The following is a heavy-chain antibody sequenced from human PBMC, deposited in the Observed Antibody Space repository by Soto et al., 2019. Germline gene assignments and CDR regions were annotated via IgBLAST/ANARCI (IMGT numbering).Heavy chain of an antibody. CDR1: GGSISSYY. CDR3: AREGYTWNDGYYFDY. Sequence: SETLSLTCTVSGGSISSYYWSWIRKPTGKGLEWIGYIYYSGSTNYNPSLKSRVTISVDTSKNQFSLKLSSVTAADTAVYYCAREGYTWNDGYYFDYWGQGTLVTVSS. CDR2: IYYSGST. D-gene: IGHD1-1*01. J-gene: IGHJ4*02. V-gene: IGHV4-59*01.